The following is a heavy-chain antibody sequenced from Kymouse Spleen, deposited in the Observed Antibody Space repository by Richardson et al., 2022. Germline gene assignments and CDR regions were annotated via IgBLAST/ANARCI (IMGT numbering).Heavy chain of an antibody. D-gene: IGHD1-26*01. Sequence: QVQLQQWGAGLLKPSETLSLTCAVYGGSFSGYYWSWIRQPPGKGLEWIGEINHSGSTNYNPSLKSRVTISVDTSKNQFSLKLSSVTAADTAVYYCARGVGAHAFDIWGQGTMVTVSS. V-gene: IGHV4-34*01. J-gene: IGHJ3*02. CDR1: GGSFSGYY. CDR2: INHSGST. CDR3: ARGVGAHAFDI.